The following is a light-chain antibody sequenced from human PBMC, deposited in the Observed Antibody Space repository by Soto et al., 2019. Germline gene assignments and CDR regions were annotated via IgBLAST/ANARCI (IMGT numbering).Light chain of an antibody. CDR3: QECSNYAWS. J-gene: IGKJ1*01. V-gene: IGKV1-5*03. CDR1: QSINSW. CDR2: KAS. Sequence: DIQMTQSPSTLSASVGDRVTITCRASQSINSWLAWYQQKPGKAPKLLIYKASSLESGVPSRFSGSGSGTEFTLIISSMPPYYCANYNCQECSNYAWSFGQGTKVEIK.